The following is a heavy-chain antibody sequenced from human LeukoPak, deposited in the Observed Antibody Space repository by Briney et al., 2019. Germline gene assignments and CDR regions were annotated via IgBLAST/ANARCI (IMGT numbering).Heavy chain of an antibody. D-gene: IGHD1-14*01. V-gene: IGHV3-7*01. CDR1: GFTFSSYG. CDR3: GRDSFETDIDY. J-gene: IGHJ4*02. CDR2: IKEDGSEK. Sequence: PGGSLRLSCAASGFTFSSYGMQWVRPAPGKGLEWVANIKEDGSEKYYVDSLKGRFTISRDNVKNSLYLQINSLRAEDTAVYYCGRDSFETDIDYWGQGTLVTVSS.